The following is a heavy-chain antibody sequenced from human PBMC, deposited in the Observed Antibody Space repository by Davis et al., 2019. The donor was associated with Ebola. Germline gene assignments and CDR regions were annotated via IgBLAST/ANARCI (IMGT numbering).Heavy chain of an antibody. J-gene: IGHJ4*02. CDR3: ARDKIGSYSFDY. CDR2: IRNKDNTHII. CDR1: GFTVSSNH. D-gene: IGHD1-26*01. Sequence: GGSLRLSCVVSGFTVSSNHMDWVRQAPGKGLEWVSRIRNKDNTHIIEYAASVKGRFTISRDDSKSSLYLQMDSLKTEDTAVYYCARDKIGSYSFDYWGQGTPVTVSS. V-gene: IGHV3-72*01.